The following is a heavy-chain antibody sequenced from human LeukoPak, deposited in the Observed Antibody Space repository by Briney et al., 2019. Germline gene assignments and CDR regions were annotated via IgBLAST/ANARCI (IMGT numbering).Heavy chain of an antibody. CDR3: ARGASSVVVPAAITWFDP. D-gene: IGHD2-2*01. CDR2: INHSGST. J-gene: IGHJ5*02. Sequence: PSETLSLTCAVYGGSFSGYYWSWIRQPPGKGLEWIGEINHSGSTNYNPSLKSRVTISVDTSKNQFSLKLSSVTAADTAVYYCARGASSVVVPAAITWFDPWGQGTLVTVSS. CDR1: GGSFSGYY. V-gene: IGHV4-34*01.